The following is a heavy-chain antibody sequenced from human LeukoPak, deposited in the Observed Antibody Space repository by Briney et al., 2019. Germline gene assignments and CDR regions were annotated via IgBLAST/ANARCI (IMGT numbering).Heavy chain of an antibody. D-gene: IGHD6-13*01. CDR3: ARGPGGIAAAGYYFDY. Sequence: PSETLSLTWTVSGGSISSYYWSWIREPPGKGLEWIGYIYYSGSTNYNPSLKSRVTISVDTSKNQFSLKLSSVTAADTAVYYCARGPGGIAAAGYYFDYWGQGTLVTVSS. CDR1: GGSISSYY. V-gene: IGHV4-59*01. J-gene: IGHJ4*02. CDR2: IYYSGST.